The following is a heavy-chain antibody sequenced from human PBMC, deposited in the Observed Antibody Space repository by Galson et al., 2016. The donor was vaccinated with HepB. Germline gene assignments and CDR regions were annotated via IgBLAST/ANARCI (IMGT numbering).Heavy chain of an antibody. CDR3: ARGDTTGWYGDNY. CDR2: ISGSGAYI. CDR1: GFTLSSYS. D-gene: IGHD6-19*01. J-gene: IGHJ4*02. Sequence: SLRLSCAASGFTLSSYSMNWVRQAPGKGLEWVSTISGSGAYIYYADSVKGRFSVSRDNAKNSLYLHMSSLRAEDTAVYFCARGDTTGWYGDNYWGQGTLVTVSS. V-gene: IGHV3-21*01.